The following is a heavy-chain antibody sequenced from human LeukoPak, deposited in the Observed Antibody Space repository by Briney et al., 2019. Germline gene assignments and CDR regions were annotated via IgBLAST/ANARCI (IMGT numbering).Heavy chain of an antibody. CDR1: GYTFTSYG. CDR2: IIPILGIA. Sequence: PWASVKVSCKASGYTFTSYGISWVRQAPGQGLEWMGRIIPILGIANYAQKFQGRVTITADKSTSTAYMELSSLRSEDTAVYYCARKAHGMDVWGQGTTVTVSS. CDR3: ARKAHGMDV. V-gene: IGHV1-69*04. J-gene: IGHJ6*02.